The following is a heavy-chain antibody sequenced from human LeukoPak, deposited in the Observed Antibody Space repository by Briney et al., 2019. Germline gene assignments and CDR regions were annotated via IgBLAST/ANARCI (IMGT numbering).Heavy chain of an antibody. Sequence: PSETLSLTCTVSGGSISSGGYYWSWIRQHPGKGLEWIGYIYYSGSTNYNPSLKSRVTISVDTSKNQFSLKLSSVTAADTAVFYCARGFDSSGYRDYWGQGTLVTVSS. CDR3: ARGFDSSGYRDY. V-gene: IGHV4-31*03. CDR2: IYYSGST. J-gene: IGHJ4*02. CDR1: GGSISSGGYY. D-gene: IGHD3-22*01.